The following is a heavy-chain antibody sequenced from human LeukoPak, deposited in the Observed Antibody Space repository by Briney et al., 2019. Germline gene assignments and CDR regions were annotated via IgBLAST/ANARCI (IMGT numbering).Heavy chain of an antibody. J-gene: IGHJ4*02. CDR2: ITRNGATA. CDR3: ARGGSFNNY. V-gene: IGHV3-20*04. Sequence: PGGSLRLSCAASGFTVSNYYMSWVRQAPGKGLEWVSGITRNGATAGYADSVKGRFTISRDNAKNSLYLQMNSLRVEDTALYFCARGGSFNNYWGQGTLVTVSA. CDR1: GFTVSNYY. D-gene: IGHD3-10*01.